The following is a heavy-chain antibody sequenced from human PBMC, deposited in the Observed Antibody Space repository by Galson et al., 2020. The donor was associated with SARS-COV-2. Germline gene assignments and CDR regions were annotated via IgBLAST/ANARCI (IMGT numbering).Heavy chain of an antibody. CDR1: GFTFIYYS. CDR3: ARDQIAVAGKSLDY. D-gene: IGHD6-19*01. J-gene: IGHJ4*02. V-gene: IGHV3-48*01. Sequence: ESLKISCAASGFTFIYYSMNWIRQAPGKGLEWVSYISSSGGTIYYADSVKGRFTISRDNAKNSLYLQMNSLRAEDTAVYYCARDQIAVAGKSLDYWGQGTLVTVSS. CDR2: ISSSGGTI.